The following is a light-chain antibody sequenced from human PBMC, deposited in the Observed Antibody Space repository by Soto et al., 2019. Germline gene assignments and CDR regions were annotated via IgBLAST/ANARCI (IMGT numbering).Light chain of an antibody. V-gene: IGLV2-11*01. CDR2: DVS. Sequence: QSVLTQPRSVSGSTGQSVTISCTGASSDVGAYNYVSWYQHQPGKAPKVMIYDVSEQPSGVPDRFSGSKSDNKASLTISGLQAEDETDYYCCSYAGSYSWVFGGGTKLTVL. CDR1: SSDVGAYNY. CDR3: CSYAGSYSWV. J-gene: IGLJ3*02.